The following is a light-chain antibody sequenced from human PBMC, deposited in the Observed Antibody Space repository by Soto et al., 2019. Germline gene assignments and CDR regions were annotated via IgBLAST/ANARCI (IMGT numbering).Light chain of an antibody. CDR2: SNN. CDR1: SSNIGSNY. J-gene: IGLJ1*01. CDR3: EAWDDSLSGRF. V-gene: IGLV1-47*02. Sequence: QSVLTQPPSASGTPGQTVTISCTGSSSNIGSNYVDWYQQLPGTAPKLLIYSNNQRPSGVPDRFSGSKSGTSASLAISGLRSEDEAGYYCEAWDDSLSGRFFATGTQLTVL.